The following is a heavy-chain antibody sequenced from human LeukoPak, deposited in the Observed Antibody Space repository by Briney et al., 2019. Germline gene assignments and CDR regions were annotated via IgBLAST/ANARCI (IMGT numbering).Heavy chain of an antibody. J-gene: IGHJ4*02. CDR3: ARGALVVPAAIVFDY. V-gene: IGHV3-64*01. Sequence: GGSLRLSCSASGFTLSSYAMDWGRQAPGKGLELVSAISSNGGSTYYANSVKGRFTISRDNSKNTLYLQMGSLRAEDMAVYYCARGALVVPAAIVFDYWGQGTLVTVSS. CDR2: ISSNGGST. D-gene: IGHD2-2*01. CDR1: GFTLSSYA.